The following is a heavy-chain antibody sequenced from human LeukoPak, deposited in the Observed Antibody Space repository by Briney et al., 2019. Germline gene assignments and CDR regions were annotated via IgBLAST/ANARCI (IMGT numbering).Heavy chain of an antibody. CDR3: ARDWYYDSSGYYYVWDYFDY. D-gene: IGHD3-22*01. J-gene: IGHJ4*02. Sequence: SSETLSLTCTVSGGSISSSSYYWGWIRQPPGKGLEWIGSSHYSGSTYHHLSLESRVSISVDTSKNQSSLKLSSVTAADTAVYYCARDWYYDSSGYYYVWDYFDYWGQGTLVTVSS. V-gene: IGHV4-39*07. CDR2: SHYSGST. CDR1: GGSISSSSYY.